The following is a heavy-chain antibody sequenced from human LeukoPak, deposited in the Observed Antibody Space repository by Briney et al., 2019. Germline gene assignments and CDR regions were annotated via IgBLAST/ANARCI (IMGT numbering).Heavy chain of an antibody. J-gene: IGHJ6*02. Sequence: GGSLRLSCTASGFTFSDYYMSWIRQAPGKGLEWVSYISSSGSTIYYADSVKSRFTISRDNAKNSLYLQMSSLRAEDTAVYYCARFTELDTDHYYYYGMDVWGQGTTVTVSS. CDR1: GFTFSDYY. CDR3: ARFTELDTDHYYYYGMDV. CDR2: ISSSGSTI. V-gene: IGHV3-11*01. D-gene: IGHD1-1*01.